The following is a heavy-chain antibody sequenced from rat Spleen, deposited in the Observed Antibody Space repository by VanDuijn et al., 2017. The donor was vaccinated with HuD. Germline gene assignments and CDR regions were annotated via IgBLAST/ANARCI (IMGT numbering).Heavy chain of an antibody. CDR3: ARDFGPFGITY. D-gene: IGHD4-3*01. J-gene: IGHJ2*01. V-gene: IGHV2S63*01. Sequence: KKSGPGRGRPPQTLSLTAPAPESYLPNTRLNWVRRPPGKGLEWLGIIWTGGSTAYNSLLKSRLSITRDTSKSQVFLKMNSLQTEDTATYSCARDFGPFGITYWGQGVMVTVSS. CDR1: ESYLPNTR. CDR2: IWTGGST.